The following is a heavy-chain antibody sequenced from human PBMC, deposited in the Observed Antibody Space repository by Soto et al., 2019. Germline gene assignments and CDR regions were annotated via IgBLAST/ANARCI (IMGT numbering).Heavy chain of an antibody. D-gene: IGHD3-10*01. CDR2: IYYSGST. CDR1: GGSISSGGYY. V-gene: IGHV4-31*03. CDR3: ARVLRYYYGSGSHPDY. Sequence: QVQLQESGPGLVKPSQTLSLTCTVSGGSISSGGYYWSWIRQHPGKGLEWIGYIYYSGSTYYNPSLXSRVXIXLDTSKNQFSLKLSSVTAADTAVYYCARVLRYYYGSGSHPDYWGQGTLVTVSS. J-gene: IGHJ4*02.